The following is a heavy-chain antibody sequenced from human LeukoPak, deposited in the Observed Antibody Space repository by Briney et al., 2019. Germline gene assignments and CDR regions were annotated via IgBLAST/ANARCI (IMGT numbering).Heavy chain of an antibody. J-gene: IGHJ2*01. V-gene: IGHV1-24*01. CDR1: GYTLTELS. D-gene: IGHD6-19*01. Sequence: ASVKVSCKVSGYTLTELSMHWVRQAPGKGLEWMGGFDPEDGETIYAQKFQGRVTMTEDTSTDTAYMEPSSLRSEGTAVYYCATSSVAVAGIGAYWYFDLWGRGTLVTVSS. CDR3: ATSSVAVAGIGAYWYFDL. CDR2: FDPEDGET.